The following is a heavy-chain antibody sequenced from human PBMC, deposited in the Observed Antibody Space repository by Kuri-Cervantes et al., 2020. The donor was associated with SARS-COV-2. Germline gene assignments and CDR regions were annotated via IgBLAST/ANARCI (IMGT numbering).Heavy chain of an antibody. J-gene: IGHJ1*01. D-gene: IGHD3-22*01. V-gene: IGHV3-21*01. CDR1: GFTFSSYS. Sequence: LSLTCAASGFTFSSYSMNWVRQAPGKGLEWVSSISSSSSCIYYADSVKGRFTISRDNAKNSLYLQMNSLRAEDTAVYYCARNTYYYDSSGYYYVDFQHWGQGTLVTVSS. CDR3: ARNTYYYDSSGYYYVDFQH. CDR2: ISSSSSCI.